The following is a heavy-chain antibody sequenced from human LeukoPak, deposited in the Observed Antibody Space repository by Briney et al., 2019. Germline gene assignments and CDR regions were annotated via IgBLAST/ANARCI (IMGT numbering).Heavy chain of an antibody. V-gene: IGHV4-59*01. CDR1: GGSIDSYY. J-gene: IGHJ4*02. CDR3: ARVYQSAEYYFDY. CDR2: IYYTGST. D-gene: IGHD2-2*01. Sequence: SETLSLTCTVSGGSIDSYYWSWIRQPPGKGREGIGYIYYTGSTEYHPSLKSRVTISLDTSKNQFSLKLTSVTAADTAVYYCARVYQSAEYYFDYWGQGNLVSVSS.